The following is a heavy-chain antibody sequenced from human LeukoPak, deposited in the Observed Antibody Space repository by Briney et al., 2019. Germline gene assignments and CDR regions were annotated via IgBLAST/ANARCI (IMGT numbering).Heavy chain of an antibody. J-gene: IGHJ4*02. Sequence: SGGSLRLSCAASGFTFSSTWMNWVRQTPGEGLEWVANIKPDGSEKYYVDSVKGRFTISRDNAKNSLYLQMNSLRAEDTAVYYCARESYYPYFDYWGQGTLVTVSS. V-gene: IGHV3-7*04. D-gene: IGHD1-26*01. CDR1: GFTFSSTW. CDR2: IKPDGSEK. CDR3: ARESYYPYFDY.